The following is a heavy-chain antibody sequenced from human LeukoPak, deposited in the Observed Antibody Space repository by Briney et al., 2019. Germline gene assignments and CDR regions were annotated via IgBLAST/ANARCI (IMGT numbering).Heavy chain of an antibody. D-gene: IGHD5-24*01. V-gene: IGHV3-30*04. J-gene: IGHJ5*02. CDR1: GFNFDNFA. CDR3: ARPSPPGDGYNPPDH. CDR2: ISHDARTK. Sequence: PGGSLTLSCVVSGFNFDNFAMHWVRQPLGKGLEWVAVISHDARTKYYANSMKGRITISRDNSKNTLFLQMNNLRTEDTAVYFCARPSPPGDGYNPPDHWGQGTLVTVSS.